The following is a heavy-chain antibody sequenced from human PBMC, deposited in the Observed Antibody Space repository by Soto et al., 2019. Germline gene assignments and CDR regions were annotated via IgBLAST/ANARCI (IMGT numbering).Heavy chain of an antibody. Sequence: ASVKVSCKASGYTFTGFYIHWVRQAPGQGLEWMGWINPDGGGTNYAQKFQGRVTMTRDTSISTAYMDLSRLRSDDTAVYSGAIYCTTSCSRINSFAPWGQGTLVTVSS. J-gene: IGHJ5*02. V-gene: IGHV1-2*02. CDR2: INPDGGGT. CDR3: AIYCTTSCSRINSFAP. D-gene: IGHD2-2*01. CDR1: GYTFTGFY.